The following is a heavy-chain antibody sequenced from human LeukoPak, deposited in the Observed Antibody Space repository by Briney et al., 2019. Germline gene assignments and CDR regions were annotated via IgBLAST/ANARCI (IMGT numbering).Heavy chain of an antibody. V-gene: IGHV3-7*01. CDR1: GLTFNSHW. D-gene: IGHD3-16*01. CDR2: INGDGSEK. Sequence: GGSLRLSCAASGLTFNSHWMSWVRQAPGKGLEWVAMINGDGSEKNYVDSVKGLFTISRENAKNSLYLQMNNLRAEDMGVYYCVTGGGAYWGQGTLVTVSS. CDR3: VTGGGAY. J-gene: IGHJ4*02.